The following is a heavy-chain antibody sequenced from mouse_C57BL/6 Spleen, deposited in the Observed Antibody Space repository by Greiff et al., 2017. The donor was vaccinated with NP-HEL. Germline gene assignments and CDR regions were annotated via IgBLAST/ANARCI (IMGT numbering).Heavy chain of an antibody. J-gene: IGHJ2*01. V-gene: IGHV1-50*01. CDR2: IDPSDSYT. CDR1: GYTFTSYW. CDR3: ARKGNTVVVTGDY. Sequence: QVQLQQSGAELVKPGASVKLSCKASGYTFTSYWMQWVKQRPGQGLEWIGEIDPSDSYTNYNQKFKGKATLTVDTSSSTAYMQLSSLTSEDSAVYYCARKGNTVVVTGDYWGQGTTLTVSS. D-gene: IGHD1-1*01.